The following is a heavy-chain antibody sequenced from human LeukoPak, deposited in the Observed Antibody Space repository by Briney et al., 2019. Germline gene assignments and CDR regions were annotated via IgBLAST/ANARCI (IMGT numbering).Heavy chain of an antibody. CDR1: GGTFSSYS. CDR3: ARRGGYCSGGTCYHDY. CDR2: IIPVFGTP. D-gene: IGHD2-15*01. J-gene: IGHJ4*02. Sequence: SVKVSCKASGGTFSSYSITWVRQAPGQGLEWMGGIIPVFGTPIYAQMFQGRVTITAEESTSTAYMELSSLRSEDTAVYYCARRGGYCSGGTCYHDYWGQGTLVTVSS. V-gene: IGHV1-69*01.